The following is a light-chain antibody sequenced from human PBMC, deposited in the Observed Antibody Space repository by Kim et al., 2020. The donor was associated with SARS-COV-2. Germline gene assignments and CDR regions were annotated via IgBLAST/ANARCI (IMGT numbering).Light chain of an antibody. Sequence: SYELTQPPSVSVSPGQTASITCSGDKLGDKYAYWYQQKPGQSPVLVIYEDTKRPSGIPERFSASNSENTATLTISGTQAIDEADYYCQAWGTRTVVFDGGTQLTVL. CDR3: QAWGTRTVV. V-gene: IGLV3-1*01. CDR2: EDT. CDR1: KLGDKY. J-gene: IGLJ2*01.